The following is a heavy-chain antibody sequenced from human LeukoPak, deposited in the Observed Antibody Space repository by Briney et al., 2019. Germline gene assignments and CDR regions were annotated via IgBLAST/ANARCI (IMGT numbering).Heavy chain of an antibody. V-gene: IGHV1-2*02. J-gene: IGHJ5*02. D-gene: IGHD3-3*01. Sequence: GASVKVSCKASGYTFTGYYMHWVRQAPGQGLEWMGWINPNSGGTNYAQKFQGRVTMTRDTSISTAYMEPSRLRSDDTAVYYCARDRNRITIFGVVSTAFDPWGQGTLVTVSS. CDR1: GYTFTGYY. CDR3: ARDRNRITIFGVVSTAFDP. CDR2: INPNSGGT.